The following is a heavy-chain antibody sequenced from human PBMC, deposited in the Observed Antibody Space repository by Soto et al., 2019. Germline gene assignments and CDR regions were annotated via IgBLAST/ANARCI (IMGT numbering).Heavy chain of an antibody. J-gene: IGHJ4*02. Sequence: EVQLVESGGGLVQPGGSLRLSCSASGFTFSSYAMYWVRQAPGKGLKYVSGLSSSGNLTYYADSVKGRFTTSRDKSKNTLYLQMRSLSPEDTAVYYCVNGARGYSSSWQYFDYWGQGTLVTVSS. CDR3: VNGARGYSSSWQYFDY. D-gene: IGHD6-13*01. CDR2: LSSSGNLT. CDR1: GFTFSSYA. V-gene: IGHV3-64D*06.